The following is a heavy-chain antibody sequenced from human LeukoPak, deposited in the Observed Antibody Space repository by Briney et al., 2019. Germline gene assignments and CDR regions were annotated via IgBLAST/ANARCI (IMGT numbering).Heavy chain of an antibody. J-gene: IGHJ4*02. V-gene: IGHV4-39*07. CDR2: IYYSGST. Sequence: PSETLSLTCTVSGGSIISSSYYWGWIRQPPGKGLEWIGNIYYSGSTYYNPSLKSRVTISVDTSKNQFSLKLSSVTAADTAVYYCARVYSGRTINYRGQGTLVTVSS. D-gene: IGHD2-21*01. CDR3: ARVYSGRTINY. CDR1: GGSIISSSYY.